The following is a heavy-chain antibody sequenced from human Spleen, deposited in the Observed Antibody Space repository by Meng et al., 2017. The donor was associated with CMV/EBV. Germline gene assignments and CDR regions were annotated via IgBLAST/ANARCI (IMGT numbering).Heavy chain of an antibody. CDR2: INHSGSI. J-gene: IGHJ4*02. Sequence: SETLSLTCGVYGGSFSDYYRSWVRQPPGKGLEWIGGINHSGSINYNPSLKSRVTMSVDTSTIQFFLKLSSVTAADTAVYYCARVTDVVTGYYVDHWGQGTLVTVSS. CDR1: GGSFSDYY. V-gene: IGHV4-34*01. CDR3: ARVTDVVTGYYVDH. D-gene: IGHD3-9*01.